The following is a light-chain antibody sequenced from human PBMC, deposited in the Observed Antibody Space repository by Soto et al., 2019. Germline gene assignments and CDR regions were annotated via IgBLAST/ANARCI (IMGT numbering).Light chain of an antibody. CDR2: DAS. Sequence: IVLTQSAGTLSLSPGERATLSCRASQSVRNSLLAWYQQKPGQPPRLLIYDASTRATATPERFSGSGSGTDFTLTISRLEPEDFAVYYCHQYDSIPQTFGQGTKVDI. CDR3: HQYDSIPQT. CDR1: QSVRNSL. V-gene: IGKV3-20*01. J-gene: IGKJ1*01.